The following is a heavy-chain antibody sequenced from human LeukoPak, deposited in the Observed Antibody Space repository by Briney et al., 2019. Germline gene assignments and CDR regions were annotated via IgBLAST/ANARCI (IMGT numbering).Heavy chain of an antibody. CDR2: IYYSVST. J-gene: IGHJ4*02. V-gene: IGHV4-59*11. Sequence: SETLSLTCTVSGGSISSHYWSWIRQPPGKGLEWIGYIYYSVSTNYNPSLKSRVTISVDTSKNQFSLKLSSVTAADTAVYYCARVGTYYDSIRDYYFDYWGQGTLVTLSS. CDR1: GGSISSHY. D-gene: IGHD3-22*01. CDR3: ARVGTYYDSIRDYYFDY.